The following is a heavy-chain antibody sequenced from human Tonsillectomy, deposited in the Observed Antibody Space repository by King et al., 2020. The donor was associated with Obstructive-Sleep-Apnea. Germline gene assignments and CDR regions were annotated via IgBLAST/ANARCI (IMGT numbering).Heavy chain of an antibody. Sequence: QLQESGPGLVKPSETLSLTCTVSGGSISSSNYYWGWIRQPPGKGLEWIWSIYYSGSTYYKPSLKSRVTLSVDTSNNHFSLKLSSVTAADTAVYYCARPAYCGADCYSYGAFDIWGQGTMVTVSS. CDR2: IYYSGST. CDR3: ARPAYCGADCYSYGAFDI. D-gene: IGHD2-21*02. CDR1: GGSISSSNYY. J-gene: IGHJ3*02. V-gene: IGHV4-39*07.